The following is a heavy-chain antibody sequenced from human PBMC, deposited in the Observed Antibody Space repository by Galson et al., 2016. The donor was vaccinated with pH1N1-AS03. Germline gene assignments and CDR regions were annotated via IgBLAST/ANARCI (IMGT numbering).Heavy chain of an antibody. J-gene: IGHJ6*02. CDR2: IIPIFGSYGTP. Sequence: SVKVSCKASKDTFNTYAISWVRQAPGQGLEWMGGIIPIFGSYGTPKYTQKFQGRVTITADESTSTAYMELRSLISDDTAMYYCARAFCSGGSCYDYFYYAVDVWGQGTTVTASS. CDR3: ARAFCSGGSCYDYFYYAVDV. D-gene: IGHD2-15*01. V-gene: IGHV1-69*13. CDR1: KDTFNTYA.